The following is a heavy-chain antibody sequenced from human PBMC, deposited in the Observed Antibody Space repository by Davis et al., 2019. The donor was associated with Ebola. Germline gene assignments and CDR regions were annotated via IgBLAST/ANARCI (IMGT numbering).Heavy chain of an antibody. Sequence: GESLKISCAVSGFTVTRDPMTWVRQAPGKGLEWVAVIYSGDNTQYADSVKGRFTISRDTSNNTLYLQMNSLRVEDTAMYYCARRRGYTVYDWVYWGQGTLVTVSS. V-gene: IGHV3-53*01. CDR1: GFTVTRDP. CDR2: IYSGDNT. D-gene: IGHD5/OR15-5a*01. CDR3: ARRRGYTVYDWVY. J-gene: IGHJ4*02.